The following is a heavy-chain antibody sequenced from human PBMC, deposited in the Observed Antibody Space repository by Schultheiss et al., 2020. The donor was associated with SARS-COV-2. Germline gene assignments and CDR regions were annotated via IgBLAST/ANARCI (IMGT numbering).Heavy chain of an antibody. Sequence: GGSLRLSCAASGFTVSSNYMSWVRQAPGKGLEWVSVIYSGGSTYYADSVKGRFTISRDNSKNTLYLQMNSLRAEDTAVYYCAKGLSGYCSGGSCFNWFDPWGQGTLVTVSS. J-gene: IGHJ5*02. CDR1: GFTVSSNY. V-gene: IGHV3-66*01. CDR2: IYSGGST. D-gene: IGHD2-15*01. CDR3: AKGLSGYCSGGSCFNWFDP.